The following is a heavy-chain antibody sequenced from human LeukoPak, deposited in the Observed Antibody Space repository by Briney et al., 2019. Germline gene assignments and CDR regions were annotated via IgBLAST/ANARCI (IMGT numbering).Heavy chain of an antibody. CDR2: IYYSGST. CDR3: ARDRRYFDG. V-gene: IGHV4-39*07. D-gene: IGHD3-9*01. CDR1: GGSISSSSYY. J-gene: IGHJ4*02. Sequence: SETLSLTCTVSGGSISSSSYYWGWIRQPPGKGLEWIGSIYYSGSTYYNPSLKSRVTISVDTSKNQFSLKLSSVTAADTAVYYRARDRRYFDGWGQGTLVTVSS.